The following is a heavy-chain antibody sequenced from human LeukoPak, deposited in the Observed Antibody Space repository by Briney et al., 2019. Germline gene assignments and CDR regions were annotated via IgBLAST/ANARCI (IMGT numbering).Heavy chain of an antibody. J-gene: IGHJ4*02. CDR1: EYTFTSYD. V-gene: IGHV1-8*01. D-gene: IGHD2-2*01. Sequence: ASVKVSCKASEYTFTSYDINWVRQATGQGLEWMGWMNPNSGNTGYAQKFQGRVTITRNTSISTAYMELSSLRSEDTAVYYCATCSTSCPTAFDYWGQGTLVTVSS. CDR3: ATCSTSCPTAFDY. CDR2: MNPNSGNT.